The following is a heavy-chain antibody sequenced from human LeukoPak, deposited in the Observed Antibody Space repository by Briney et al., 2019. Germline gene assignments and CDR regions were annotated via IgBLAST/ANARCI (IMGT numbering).Heavy chain of an antibody. CDR2: LSHSGSS. J-gene: IGHJ3*02. Sequence: SPSETLSLTCTVSGGSISSSSYYWGWIRQPPGKGLEWIGTLSHSGSSYYNPSLKSRVTISVDTSKNQFSLNLSSVTAADTAVFYCAGSWFGEYGGGAFDIWGQGTMVTVSS. V-gene: IGHV4-39*07. CDR1: GGSISSSSYY. D-gene: IGHD3-10*01. CDR3: AGSWFGEYGGGAFDI.